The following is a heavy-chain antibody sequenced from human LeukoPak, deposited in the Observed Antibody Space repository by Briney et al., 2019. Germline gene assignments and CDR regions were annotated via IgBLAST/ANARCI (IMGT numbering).Heavy chain of an antibody. CDR1: GGSISSSSYY. Sequence: PSETLSLTCTVSGGSISSSSYYWGWIRQPPGTGLEWIGSIYYSGSTYYNPSLKSRVTISVDTSKNQFSLKLSSLTAADTAVYYCANQEYDAFDIWGQGTMVTVSS. CDR3: ANQEYDAFDI. J-gene: IGHJ3*02. D-gene: IGHD2/OR15-2a*01. CDR2: IYYSGST. V-gene: IGHV4-39*01.